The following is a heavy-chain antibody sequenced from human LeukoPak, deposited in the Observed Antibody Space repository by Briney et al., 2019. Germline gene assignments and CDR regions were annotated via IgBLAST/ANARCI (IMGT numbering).Heavy chain of an antibody. V-gene: IGHV1-46*01. CDR1: GYTFTSYY. CDR2: INPSGGST. CDR3: AREYSSSREANYMDV. J-gene: IGHJ6*03. Sequence: ASVKVSCKASGYTFTSYYMHWVRQAPGQGLEWMGIINPSGGSTSYAQKFQGRVTMTRDTSTSTVYMELSSLRSEDTAVYYCAREYSSSREANYMDVWGKGTTVTVSS. D-gene: IGHD6-13*01.